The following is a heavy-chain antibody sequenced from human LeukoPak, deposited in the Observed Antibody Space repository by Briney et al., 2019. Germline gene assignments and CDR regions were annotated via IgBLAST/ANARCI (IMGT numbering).Heavy chain of an antibody. D-gene: IGHD3-22*01. V-gene: IGHV4-59*01. Sequence: PSETLSLTCAVSSGSMSSYYWSWIRQPPGKGLEWIGYIYYTGATNYSPSLKRRLTISLDTAMKQFSLNLRSVTAADTAMYYCARGGSGYPLDYWGQGTLVTVSS. CDR1: SGSMSSYY. CDR2: IYYTGAT. J-gene: IGHJ4*02. CDR3: ARGGSGYPLDY.